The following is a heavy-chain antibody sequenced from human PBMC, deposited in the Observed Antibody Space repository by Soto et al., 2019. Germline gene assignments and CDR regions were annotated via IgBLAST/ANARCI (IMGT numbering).Heavy chain of an antibody. D-gene: IGHD3-3*01. CDR3: AREVTVFGVVIGVDP. Sequence: QVQLVQSGAEVKKPGASVKVSCKTSGYSFTLYNIIWVRQAPGQGLEWVGWISTHNGNTNYGQKCQGRVTMTTDRPTSTAYMELRSLRSDDTAVYYCAREVTVFGVVIGVDPWGQGTLVTVSS. CDR2: ISTHNGNT. CDR1: GYSFTLYN. V-gene: IGHV1-18*01. J-gene: IGHJ5*02.